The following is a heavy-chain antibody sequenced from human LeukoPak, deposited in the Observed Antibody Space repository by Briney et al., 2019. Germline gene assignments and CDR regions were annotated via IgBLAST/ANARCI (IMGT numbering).Heavy chain of an antibody. J-gene: IGHJ4*02. V-gene: IGHV3-30*18. CDR2: ISYDGSNK. CDR1: GFTFSSYG. D-gene: IGHD6-13*01. CDR3: ANLGGIAAAGTSL. Sequence: GGSLRLSCAASGFTFSSYGMHWVRQAPGKGLEWVAVISYDGSNKYYADSVKGRFTISRDNSKNTLYLQMNSLRAEDTAVYYCANLGGIAAAGTSLWGQGTRVTVSS.